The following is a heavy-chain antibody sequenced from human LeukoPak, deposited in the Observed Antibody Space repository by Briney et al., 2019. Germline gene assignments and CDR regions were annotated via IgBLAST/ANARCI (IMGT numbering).Heavy chain of an antibody. CDR3: ARVGLDWGSIDY. Sequence: SETLSFTCTVYGGSFSPYYWNWIRQPPGKGLEWIGEINHRGSTTYNPSLKSRVTISLDTSKNQFSLKLSSVTAADTAVYYCARVGLDWGSIDYWGQGTLVTVSS. CDR1: GGSFSPYY. CDR2: INHRGST. J-gene: IGHJ4*02. D-gene: IGHD3/OR15-3a*01. V-gene: IGHV4-34*01.